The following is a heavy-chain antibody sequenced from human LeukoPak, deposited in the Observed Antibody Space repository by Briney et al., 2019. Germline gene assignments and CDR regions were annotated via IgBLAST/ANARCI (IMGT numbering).Heavy chain of an antibody. CDR1: GYTFTSYY. D-gene: IGHD2-21*02. Sequence: ASVKVSCKASGYTFTSYYMHWVRQALGQGLEWMGIINPSGGSTSYAQKFQGRVTMTRDTSTSTVYMELSSLRSEDTAVYYCARDCVVVTAGVEYYFDYWGQGTLVTVSS. V-gene: IGHV1-46*01. CDR2: INPSGGST. J-gene: IGHJ4*02. CDR3: ARDCVVVTAGVEYYFDY.